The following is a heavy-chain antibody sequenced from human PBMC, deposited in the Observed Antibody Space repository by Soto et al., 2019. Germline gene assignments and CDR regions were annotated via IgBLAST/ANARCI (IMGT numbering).Heavy chain of an antibody. CDR2: INPNSGGT. D-gene: IGHD1-26*01. J-gene: IGHJ4*02. V-gene: IGHV1-2*04. CDR1: GYTFTGYF. CDR3: ARDLGATRAIDF. Sequence: ASVKGYCKASGYTFTGYFMHWVRQAPGQGLEGMGWINPNSGGTRYAQKFQGWVTTTRDTSISTAYMELSRRRSDDTAVYYCARDLGATRAIDFWGQGTLVTVPS.